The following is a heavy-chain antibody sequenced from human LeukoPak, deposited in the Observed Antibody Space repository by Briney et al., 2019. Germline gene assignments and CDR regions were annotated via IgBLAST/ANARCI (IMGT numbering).Heavy chain of an antibody. CDR1: GFTFSSYG. CDR2: IRYDGSNK. CDR3: AEDEAGGWPPGRY. D-gene: IGHD6-19*01. J-gene: IGHJ4*02. V-gene: IGHV3-30*02. Sequence: GGSLRLSCAASGFTFSSYGMHWVRQAPGKGLEWVAFIRYDGSNKYYADSVKGRFTISRDNSKNTLYLQMNSLRAEDTAVYYCAEDEAGGWPPGRYWGQGTLVTVSS.